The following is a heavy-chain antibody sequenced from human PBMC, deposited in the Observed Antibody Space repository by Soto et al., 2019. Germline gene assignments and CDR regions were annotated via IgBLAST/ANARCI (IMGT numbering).Heavy chain of an antibody. Sequence: EVQLVESGGGLVKPGGSLRLSCAASGFTFSSYTMNWVRQAPGKGLEWVSSISSSGSTIYYADSVKGRFTISRDNAKNSLYLQMNSLRAEDTAVYYCARAGDSGSKYYFDYWGQGTLVTVSS. CDR2: ISSSGSTI. J-gene: IGHJ4*02. CDR1: GFTFSSYT. V-gene: IGHV3-21*01. CDR3: ARAGDSGSKYYFDY. D-gene: IGHD1-26*01.